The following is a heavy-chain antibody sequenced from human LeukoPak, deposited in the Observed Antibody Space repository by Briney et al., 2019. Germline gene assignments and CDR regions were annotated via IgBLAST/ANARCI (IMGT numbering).Heavy chain of an antibody. CDR1: GFTFSNYG. D-gene: IGHD5-12*01. Sequence: GRSLRLSCAASGFTFSNYGMHWVRQAPAKGLEWMAVIWYDGNYKYYADSVKGRFTISRDNSKNTLYLQMNSLRAEDTAVYYCARGRQGGGYLDAYYYGMDVWGQGTTVTVSS. V-gene: IGHV3-33*01. CDR2: IWYDGNYK. J-gene: IGHJ6*02. CDR3: ARGRQGGGYLDAYYYGMDV.